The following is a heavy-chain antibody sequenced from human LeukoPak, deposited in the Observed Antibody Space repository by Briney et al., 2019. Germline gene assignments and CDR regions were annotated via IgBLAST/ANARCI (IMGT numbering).Heavy chain of an antibody. J-gene: IGHJ4*02. D-gene: IGHD3-9*01. Sequence: GAPLKTSFKGSGYGFTSYWIGWVRPMPGKGLEWMGIIYPGDSDTRYSPSFQGQVTISADKSITTAYLQWSSLQASDTAMYYCARQADYNVLTGYHKGHLDYWGQGTLVTVSS. CDR1: GYGFTSYW. CDR2: IYPGDSDT. V-gene: IGHV5-51*01. CDR3: ARQADYNVLTGYHKGHLDY.